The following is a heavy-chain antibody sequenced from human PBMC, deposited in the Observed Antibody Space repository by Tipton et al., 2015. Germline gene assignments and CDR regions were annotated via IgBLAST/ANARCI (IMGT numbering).Heavy chain of an antibody. CDR3: ARDGRPGYSSRWFGYDV. CDR2: MDPKRGVT. Sequence: KLVQSGAEVKKPGASVKVSCEASGYTFTDKYIHWARQAPGQGLEWMGWMDPKRGVTNYAQKFQGRFTMTWHTLMNTVYRELTGLRSDDTALYFCARDGRPGYSSRWFGYDVWGQGTQLTVSS. V-gene: IGHV1-2*02. D-gene: IGHD5-18*01. CDR1: GYTFTDKY. J-gene: IGHJ4*02.